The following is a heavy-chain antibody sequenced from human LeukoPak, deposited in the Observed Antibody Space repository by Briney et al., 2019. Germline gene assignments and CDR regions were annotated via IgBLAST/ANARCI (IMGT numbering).Heavy chain of an antibody. CDR1: GYSFTSYW. V-gene: IGHV5-51*01. D-gene: IGHD3-9*01. CDR3: ARLAYYDILTGYSPTEPFDY. CDR2: IYPGDSDT. J-gene: IGHJ4*02. Sequence: GESLKISCKGSGYSFTSYWIGWVRQMPGKGLEWMGIIYPGDSDTRYSPSFRGQVTISADKSISTAYLQWSSLKASDTAMYYCARLAYYDILTGYSPTEPFDYWGQGTLVTVSS.